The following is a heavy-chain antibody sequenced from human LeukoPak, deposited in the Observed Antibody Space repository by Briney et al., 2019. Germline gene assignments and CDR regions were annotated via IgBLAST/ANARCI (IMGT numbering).Heavy chain of an antibody. D-gene: IGHD3-10*01. Sequence: SETLSLTCAVYGGSFSGYYWSWIRQPPGKGLEWIGEINHSGSTNYNPSLKSRVTISVDTSKNQFSLKLSSVTAADTAVYYCARELSGRAFYYYYGMDVWGQGTTVTVSS. CDR3: ARELSGRAFYYYYGMDV. CDR1: GGSFSGYY. V-gene: IGHV4-34*01. J-gene: IGHJ6*02. CDR2: INHSGST.